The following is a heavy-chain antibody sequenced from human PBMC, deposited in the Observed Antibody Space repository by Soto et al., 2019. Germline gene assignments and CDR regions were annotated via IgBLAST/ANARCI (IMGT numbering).Heavy chain of an antibody. CDR1: GYTFTGYY. Sequence: ASVKVSCKASGYTFTGYYMHWVRQAPGQGLEWMGWINPNSGGTNYAQKFQGWVTMTRDTSISTAYMELSRLRSDDTAVYYCARAPNFYDRYYYYYGMDVWGQGTTVTVSS. D-gene: IGHD3-9*01. CDR3: ARAPNFYDRYYYYYGMDV. V-gene: IGHV1-2*04. CDR2: INPNSGGT. J-gene: IGHJ6*02.